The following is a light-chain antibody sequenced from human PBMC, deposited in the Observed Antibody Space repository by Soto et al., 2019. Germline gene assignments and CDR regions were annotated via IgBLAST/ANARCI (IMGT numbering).Light chain of an antibody. CDR1: QSLLHSNGYNY. Sequence: DIVMPQSPLSLPVTPGAPASISCRSSQSLLHSNGYNYFDWYLQKPGPSPQLLIYLGSSRACGGPDRFSSRGSGTDFTLKTSRVEAAYVGVYYCMNALQTLYTLGHGTKPQLK. CDR2: LGS. V-gene: IGKV2-28*01. CDR3: MNALQTLYT. J-gene: IGKJ2*01.